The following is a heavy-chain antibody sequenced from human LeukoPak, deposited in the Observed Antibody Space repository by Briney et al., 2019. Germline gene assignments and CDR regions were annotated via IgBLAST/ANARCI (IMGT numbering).Heavy chain of an antibody. CDR1: GYTFTSYY. Sequence: SVKVSCKASGYTFTSYYMHWVRQAPGQGLEWMGIINPSGGSTSYAQKFQGRVTMTRDMSTSTVYMELSSLRAEDTAVYYCARDRSGTYYYYYMDVWGKGTTVTVSS. CDR2: INPSGGST. D-gene: IGHD1-26*01. CDR3: ARDRSGTYYYYYMDV. J-gene: IGHJ6*03. V-gene: IGHV1-46*01.